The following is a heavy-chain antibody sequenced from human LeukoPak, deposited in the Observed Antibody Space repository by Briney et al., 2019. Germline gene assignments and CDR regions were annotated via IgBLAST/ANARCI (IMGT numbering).Heavy chain of an antibody. CDR3: ARVADYYVSGHFDY. CDR2: IYSGGNT. Sequence: PGGSLRLSCAASRFTVSGNYMIWVRQTPGKRLEWVSLIYSGGNTYYTDSVKGRFTISRDNSENTLYLQMNSLRTEDTAVYYCARVADYYVSGHFDYWGQGTLVTVSS. CDR1: RFTVSGNY. V-gene: IGHV3-53*01. D-gene: IGHD3-10*01. J-gene: IGHJ4*02.